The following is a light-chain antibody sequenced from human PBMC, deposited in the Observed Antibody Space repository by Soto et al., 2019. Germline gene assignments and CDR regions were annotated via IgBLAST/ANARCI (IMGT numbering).Light chain of an antibody. J-gene: IGLJ1*01. Sequence: QSVLTQPPSASGSLGQSVTISCTGGSLDAGAYNYVSWYQQHPGKALKLMIYEVTRRPSGVPDRFSGSKSGNTASLNVSGLQAEDDADYYGCSYADNTAYVVGTFTKV. CDR2: EVT. V-gene: IGLV2-8*01. CDR1: SLDAGAYNY. CDR3: CSYADNTAYV.